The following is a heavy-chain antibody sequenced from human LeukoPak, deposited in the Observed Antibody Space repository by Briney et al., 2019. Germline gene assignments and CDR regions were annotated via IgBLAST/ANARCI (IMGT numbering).Heavy chain of an antibody. CDR3: ARDGQYSSGWYFYFDY. Sequence: GGSLRLSCASSGFTFGNYAMHWVRQAPGKGLQWVAVISYDGGKKYYADSVKGRFTISRDNSKNTLYLQMNSLRAEDTAVYYCARDGQYSSGWYFYFDYWGQGTLVTVSS. D-gene: IGHD6-19*01. V-gene: IGHV3-30*14. CDR2: ISYDGGKK. J-gene: IGHJ4*02. CDR1: GFTFGNYA.